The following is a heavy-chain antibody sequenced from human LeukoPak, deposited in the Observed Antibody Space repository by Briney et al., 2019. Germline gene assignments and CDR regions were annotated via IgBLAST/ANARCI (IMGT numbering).Heavy chain of an antibody. D-gene: IGHD1-26*01. CDR1: GFTFSCYA. J-gene: IGHJ3*02. Sequence: GESLRLSCAASGFTFSCYAMSWVRQAPGKGPEWVSAISSSGGTYYRDSVKGRFTISRDNHKNTLYLQMNSLRAEDTAVYYCAKDPIVFHSGDYYLGTFDIWGQGTMVTVSS. V-gene: IGHV3-23*01. CDR3: AKDPIVFHSGDYYLGTFDI. CDR2: ISSSGGT.